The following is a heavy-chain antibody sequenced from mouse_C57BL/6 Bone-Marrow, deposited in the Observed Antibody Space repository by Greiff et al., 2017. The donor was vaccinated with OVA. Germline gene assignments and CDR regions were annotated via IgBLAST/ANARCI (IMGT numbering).Heavy chain of an antibody. CDR1: GYTFTSYW. CDR2: IDPSDSYT. Sequence: QVQLQQPGAELVMPGASVKLPCKASGYTFTSYWMHWVKQRPGQGLEWIGEIDPSDSYTNYNQKFKGKSTLTGDKSSSTAYMQLSSLTSEDSAVYYCAVSFYAMDYWGQGTSVTVSS. J-gene: IGHJ4*01. V-gene: IGHV1-69*01. D-gene: IGHD6-2*01. CDR3: AVSFYAMDY.